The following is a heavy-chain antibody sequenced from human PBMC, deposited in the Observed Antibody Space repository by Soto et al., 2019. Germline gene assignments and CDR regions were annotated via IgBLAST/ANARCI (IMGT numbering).Heavy chain of an antibody. D-gene: IGHD3-16*01. CDR1: GYTFTTYG. CDR3: ARGAPTWTYGMDV. V-gene: IGHV1-18*01. Sequence: QVQLVQSGAEVKKPGASVKVSCEASGYTFTTYGIIWVRQAPGQGLEWMGWISPYNGNTNYAQKFQGRVTLTTDTATTTAYVGVRSLRSDDTAVYYCARGAPTWTYGMDVWGQGTTVTVSS. J-gene: IGHJ6*02. CDR2: ISPYNGNT.